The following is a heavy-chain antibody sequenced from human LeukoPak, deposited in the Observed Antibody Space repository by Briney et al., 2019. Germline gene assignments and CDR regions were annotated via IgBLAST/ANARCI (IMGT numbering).Heavy chain of an antibody. Sequence: SETLSLTCTVSGGSISSYYWSWIRQPPGKGLEWIGYIYYSGSTNCNPSLKSRVTISVDTSKNLFSLKLSSVTAADTAVYYCARAGYYDFWSGSYAFDIWGQGTMVTVSS. CDR2: IYYSGST. V-gene: IGHV4-59*01. D-gene: IGHD3-3*01. CDR3: ARAGYYDFWSGSYAFDI. CDR1: GGSISSYY. J-gene: IGHJ3*02.